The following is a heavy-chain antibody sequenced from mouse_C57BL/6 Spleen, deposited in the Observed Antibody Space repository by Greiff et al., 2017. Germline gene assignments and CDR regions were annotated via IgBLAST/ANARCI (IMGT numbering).Heavy chain of an antibody. Sequence: EVKLVESGGGLVKPGGSLKLSCAASGFTFSDYGMHWVRQAPEKGLEWVAYISSGSSTIYYADTVKGRFTISRDNAKNTLFLQMTSLRSEDTAMDYCAAGTPYFDYWGQGTTLTVSS. CDR3: AAGTPYFDY. CDR1: GFTFSDYG. CDR2: ISSGSSTI. D-gene: IGHD4-1*01. J-gene: IGHJ2*01. V-gene: IGHV5-17*01.